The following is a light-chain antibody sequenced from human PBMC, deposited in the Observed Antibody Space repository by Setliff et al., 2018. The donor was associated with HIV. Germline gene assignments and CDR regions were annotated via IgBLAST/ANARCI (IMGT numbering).Light chain of an antibody. V-gene: IGLV2-14*01. CDR2: DVS. CDR3: SSSRSSTIEV. J-gene: IGLJ1*01. CDR1: SSDVGGYNY. Sequence: QSVLTQPASVSGSPGQSITISCTGTSSDVGGYNYVSWYQQHPGKAPKLMIYDVSKRPSGVSDRFSGSKSGNTASLTISGLQAEDEADYYCSSSRSSTIEVSGTGTKVTVL.